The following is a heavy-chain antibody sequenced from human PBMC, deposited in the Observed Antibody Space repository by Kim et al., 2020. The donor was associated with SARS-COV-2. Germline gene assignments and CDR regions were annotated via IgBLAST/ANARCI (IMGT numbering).Heavy chain of an antibody. D-gene: IGHD6-19*01. CDR3: ARHTPWYSSGWYDPHFDY. Sequence: KSRVTISLDTSKNQFSLKLSSVTAADTAVYYCARHTPWYSSGWYDPHFDYWGQGTLVTVSS. V-gene: IGHV4-59*08. J-gene: IGHJ4*02.